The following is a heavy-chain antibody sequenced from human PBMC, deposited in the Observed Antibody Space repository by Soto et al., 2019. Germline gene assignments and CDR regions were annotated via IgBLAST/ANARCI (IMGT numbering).Heavy chain of an antibody. CDR3: ARGGRHDGSSRYGSLVY. V-gene: IGHV4-61*01. CDR2: IYYSRNT. Sequence: SVTLSLTCTVSGGSVSSGPYHWSWIRQPPGKGLVWIGSIYYSRNTNYNPALKGRVTISVDTSKSQFSLKLSSVTAADTAVDYCARGGRHDGSSRYGSLVYWGQGTLVTVSS. CDR1: GGSVSSGPYH. D-gene: IGHD3-22*01. J-gene: IGHJ4*02.